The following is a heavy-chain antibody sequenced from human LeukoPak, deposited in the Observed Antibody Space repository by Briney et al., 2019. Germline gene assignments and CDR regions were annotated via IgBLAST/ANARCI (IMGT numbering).Heavy chain of an antibody. CDR3: AKDPSYCGGDCYYAEYFQH. J-gene: IGHJ1*01. D-gene: IGHD2-21*02. Sequence: RPGGSLRLSCAASGFTFSSYAMSWVRQAPGKGLEWVSAISASGGSTYYADSVKGRFTISRDNSKNTLYLQMNSLRAEDTAVYYCAKDPSYCGGDCYYAEYFQHWGQGTLVTVSS. V-gene: IGHV3-23*01. CDR2: ISASGGST. CDR1: GFTFSSYA.